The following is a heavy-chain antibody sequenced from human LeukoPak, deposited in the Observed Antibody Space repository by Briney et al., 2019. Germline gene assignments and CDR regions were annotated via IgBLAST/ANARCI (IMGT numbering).Heavy chain of an antibody. J-gene: IGHJ5*01. V-gene: IGHV3-30*18. CDR1: GFTFSNYG. CDR3: ANQHRGSWYLADS. D-gene: IGHD6-13*01. Sequence: SGGSLRLSCAASGFTFSNYGIHWVRQAPGKGLEWVAVISYDGSNKYYADSVKGRFTVSRDNSKNTVYLQMDSLRAEDTAVYYCANQHRGSWYLADSWGQGALVTVSS. CDR2: ISYDGSNK.